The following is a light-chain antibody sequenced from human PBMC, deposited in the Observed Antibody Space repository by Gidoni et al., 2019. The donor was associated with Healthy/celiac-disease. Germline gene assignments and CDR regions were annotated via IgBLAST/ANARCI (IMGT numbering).Light chain of an antibody. J-gene: IGKJ2*04. CDR1: QSISSW. CDR3: QQYNSSCS. CDR2: KAS. Sequence: DIQMTQSPSTLSASVGDRVTITCRASQSISSWLAWYQQKPGKAPKLLIYKASSLESGVPSRFSCSGSGTEFTLTISSLQPDDFATYYCQQYNSSCSFGQGTKLEIK. V-gene: IGKV1-5*03.